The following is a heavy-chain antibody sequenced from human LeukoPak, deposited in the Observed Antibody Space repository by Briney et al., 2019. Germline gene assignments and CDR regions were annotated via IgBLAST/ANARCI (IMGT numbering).Heavy chain of an antibody. CDR1: GGSISSSSYY. D-gene: IGHD5-18*01. J-gene: IGHJ4*02. CDR3: ASVGLHNY. V-gene: IGHV4-39*07. Sequence: SETLSLTCTVSGGSISSSSYYWGWIRQPPGKGLEWIGSIYYSGSTYYNPSLKSRVTISVDTSKNQFSLKLSSVTAADTAVYYCASVGLHNYWGQGTLVTVSS. CDR2: IYYSGST.